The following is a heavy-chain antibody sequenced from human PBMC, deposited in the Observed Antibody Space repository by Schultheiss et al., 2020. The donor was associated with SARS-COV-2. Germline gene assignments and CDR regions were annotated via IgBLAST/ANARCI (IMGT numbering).Heavy chain of an antibody. CDR3: ARFPPNWYFDL. J-gene: IGHJ2*01. V-gene: IGHV4-4*02. CDR2: INHSGST. Sequence: SETLSLTCAVSGGSISSSNWWSWVRQPPGKGLEWIGEINHSGSTNYSASLKSRVTLSADTSKNQFSLKLSSVTAADTAVYYCARFPPNWYFDLWGRGTLVTVSS. CDR1: GGSISSSNW.